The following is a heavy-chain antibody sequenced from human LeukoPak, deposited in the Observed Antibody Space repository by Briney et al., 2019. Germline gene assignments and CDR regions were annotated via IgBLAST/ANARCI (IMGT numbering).Heavy chain of an antibody. Sequence: SETLSLTCTVSGYSISSIHCWGWIRQPPGKGLEWIGSICQSGSTNYNPSLKSRVTMSVDTSKNQFSLKLSSVTAADTAVYYCARSPSSGDDYGFDYWGQGTLVTVSS. D-gene: IGHD5-12*01. CDR2: ICQSGST. CDR1: GYSISSIHC. J-gene: IGHJ4*02. CDR3: ARSPSSGDDYGFDY. V-gene: IGHV4-38-2*02.